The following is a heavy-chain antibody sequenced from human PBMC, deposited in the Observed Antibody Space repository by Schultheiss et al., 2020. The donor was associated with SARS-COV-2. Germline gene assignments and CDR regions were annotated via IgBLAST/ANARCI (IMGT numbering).Heavy chain of an antibody. V-gene: IGHV3-23*01. J-gene: IGHJ4*02. D-gene: IGHD1-26*01. CDR1: GFTFGDYA. CDR2: ISGSGGST. Sequence: GGSLRLSCTASGFTFGDYAMSWFRQAPGKGLEWVSAISGSGGSTYYADSVKGRFTISRDNSKNTLYLQMNSLRAEDTAVYYCARDGYSGSYLGYWGQGTLVTVSS. CDR3: ARDGYSGSYLGY.